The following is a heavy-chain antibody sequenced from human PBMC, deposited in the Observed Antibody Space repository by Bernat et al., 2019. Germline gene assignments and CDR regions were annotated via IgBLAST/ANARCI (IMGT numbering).Heavy chain of an antibody. D-gene: IGHD3-22*01. CDR2: IYHSGST. CDR1: GGSISSSNW. CDR3: ARGDDYYDSSGLYYYYGMDV. Sequence: QLQLQESGPGLVKPSETLSLTCTVSGGSISSSNWWSWVRQPPGKGLEWIGEIYHSGSTNYNPSLKSRVTISVDKSKNQFSLKLSSVTAADTAVYYCARGDDYYDSSGLYYYYGMDVWGQGTTVTVSS. V-gene: IGHV4-4*02. J-gene: IGHJ6*02.